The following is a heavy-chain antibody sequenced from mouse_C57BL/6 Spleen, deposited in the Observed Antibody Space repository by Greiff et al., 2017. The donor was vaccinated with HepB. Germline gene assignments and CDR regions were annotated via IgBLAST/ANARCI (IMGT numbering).Heavy chain of an antibody. V-gene: IGHV1-69*01. Sequence: QVQLQQPGAELVMPGASVKLSCKASGYTFTSYWMHWVKQRPGQGLEWIGEIDPSDSYTNSNQKFKGKSTLTVDKSSSTAYMQLSSLTSEDSSVYYCAIPYGNYAMDYWGQGTSVTVSS. CDR1: GYTFTSYW. CDR2: IDPSDSYT. CDR3: AIPYGNYAMDY. J-gene: IGHJ4*01. D-gene: IGHD2-1*01.